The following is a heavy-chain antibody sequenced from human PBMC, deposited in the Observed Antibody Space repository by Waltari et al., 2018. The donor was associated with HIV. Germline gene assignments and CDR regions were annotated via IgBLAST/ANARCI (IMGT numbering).Heavy chain of an antibody. J-gene: IGHJ4*02. CDR1: GYTLTELS. V-gene: IGHV1-24*01. D-gene: IGHD1-20*01. CDR2: FDPKDGET. Sequence: VQLEQSGAEVKKPGASVKVSCKVSGYTLTELSMHWVRQAPGKGLEWMGGFDPKDGETIYAQKFQGRVTMTEDTSTDTAYMELGSLRSEDTAVYFCATDALPSITGIRALEYWGQGTLVTVSS. CDR3: ATDALPSITGIRALEY.